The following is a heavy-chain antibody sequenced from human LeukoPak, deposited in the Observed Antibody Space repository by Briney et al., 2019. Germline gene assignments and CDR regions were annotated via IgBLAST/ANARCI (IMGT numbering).Heavy chain of an antibody. CDR2: INHSGST. Sequence: GSLRLSCAASGFTFSTSTMSWIRQPPGKGLEWIGEINHSGSTNYNPSLKSRVTISVDTSKNQFSLKLSSVTAADTAVYYCAVEYHSWGQGTLVTVSS. CDR1: GFTFSTST. D-gene: IGHD1-1*01. J-gene: IGHJ4*02. V-gene: IGHV4-34*08. CDR3: AVEYHS.